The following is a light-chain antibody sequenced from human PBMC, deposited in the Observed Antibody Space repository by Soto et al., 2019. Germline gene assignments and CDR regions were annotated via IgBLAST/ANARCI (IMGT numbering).Light chain of an antibody. CDR1: NIGSKS. CDR3: QVWDSSSDHAV. J-gene: IGLJ7*01. CDR2: DDG. V-gene: IGLV3-21*02. Sequence: SYELTQPPSVSVAPGQTARITCGGNNIGSKSVHWYQQKPGQAPVLVVYDDGDRPSGIPERFSGSNSGNTATLTISRVEAGDEADYYCQVWDSSSDHAVFGGGTQLTVL.